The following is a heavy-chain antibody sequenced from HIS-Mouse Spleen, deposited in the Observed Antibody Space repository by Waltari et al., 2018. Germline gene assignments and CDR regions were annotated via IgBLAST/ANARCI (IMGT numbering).Heavy chain of an antibody. V-gene: IGHV4-59*08. J-gene: IGHJ3*02. CDR3: AAPGYSSSWYAFDI. D-gene: IGHD6-13*01. CDR1: GGSISSYY. CDR2: MYDSGCT. Sequence: QVQLQESGPGLVKPSETLSLTCTASGGSISSYYWSGIRQPRGKGRGWIGYMYDSGCTNYPPALKSRVTISVDTSKNQFSLKLSSVTAADTAVYYCAAPGYSSSWYAFDIWGQGTMVTVSS.